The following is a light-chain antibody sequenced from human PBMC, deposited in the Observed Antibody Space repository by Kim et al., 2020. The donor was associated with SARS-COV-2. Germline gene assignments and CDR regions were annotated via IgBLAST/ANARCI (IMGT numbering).Light chain of an antibody. CDR1: SSNIGSNF. J-gene: IGLJ2*01. CDR3: AAWDDSLTGVV. V-gene: IGLV1-47*01. CDR2: RNN. Sequence: QSVLTQPPSASGTPGQRVTISCSGRSSNIGSNFVYWYQQLPGTAAKLLIYRNNQRPSGVPDRFSGSKSGTSASLAISGLRSEDEADYYCAAWDDSLTGVVFGGGTQLTVL.